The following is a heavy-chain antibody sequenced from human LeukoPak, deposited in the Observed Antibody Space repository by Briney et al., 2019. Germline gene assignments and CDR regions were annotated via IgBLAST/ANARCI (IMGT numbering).Heavy chain of an antibody. J-gene: IGHJ6*03. CDR1: GYTFISYG. CDR3: AREGGVGPTAPPDYYSYQMDV. D-gene: IGHD1-26*01. CDR2: ISPYTTKT. Sequence: ASVTVSCKASGYTFISYGITWVRQAPGQGLEWMGWISPYTTKTNYAQSLQGRVTMTTDTSTSTAYMELRSLTSEDTAVYYCAREGGVGPTAPPDYYSYQMDVWGKGTTVTVSS. V-gene: IGHV1-18*01.